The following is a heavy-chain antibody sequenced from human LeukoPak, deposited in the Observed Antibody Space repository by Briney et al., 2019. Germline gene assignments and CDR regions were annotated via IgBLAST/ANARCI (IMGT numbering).Heavy chain of an antibody. J-gene: IGHJ4*02. V-gene: IGHV4-59*08. CDR1: GGSISSYY. Sequence: SETLSLTCTVSGGSISSYYWSWIRQPPGKGLEWIGYIYYSGSTNYNPSLKSRVTISVDTSKNQFSLKLSSVTAADTAVYYCARLIGHDIVAVYWGQGTLVTVSS. CDR2: IYYSGST. D-gene: IGHD2-15*01. CDR3: ARLIGHDIVAVY.